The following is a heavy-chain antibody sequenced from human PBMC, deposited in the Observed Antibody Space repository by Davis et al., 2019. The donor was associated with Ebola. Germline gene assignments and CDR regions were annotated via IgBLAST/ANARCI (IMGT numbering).Heavy chain of an antibody. D-gene: IGHD3-10*01. CDR2: ISSSGSII. J-gene: IGHJ4*02. V-gene: IGHV3-48*03. CDR3: ARGGLIDY. CDR1: GFTFSSYE. Sequence: GESPKIPCAAPGFTFSSYEMNWVRQAPGKGLEWVSYISSSGSIIYYADSVKGRFTISRDNAKNSLYLQMNSLRAEDTAVYYCARGGLIDYWGQGTLVTVSS.